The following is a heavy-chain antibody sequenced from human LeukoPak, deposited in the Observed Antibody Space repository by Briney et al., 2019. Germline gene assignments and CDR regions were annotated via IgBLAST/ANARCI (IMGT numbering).Heavy chain of an antibody. V-gene: IGHV4-39*07. J-gene: IGHJ3*02. Sequence: SETLSLTCTVSGGSISSSSYYWGWIRQPPGKGLEWIGSIYYSGSTYYNPSLKSRVTISVDTSKNQFSLKLSSVTAADTAIYYCARSAWGYAFDIWGQETMVTVSS. D-gene: IGHD7-27*01. CDR1: GGSISSSSYY. CDR3: ARSAWGYAFDI. CDR2: IYYSGST.